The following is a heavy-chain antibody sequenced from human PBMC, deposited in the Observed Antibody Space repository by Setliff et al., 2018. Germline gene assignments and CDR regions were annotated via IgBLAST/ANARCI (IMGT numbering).Heavy chain of an antibody. CDR1: GFTFSDYY. D-gene: IGHD3-22*01. CDR2: ISSSSTI. J-gene: IGHJ6*02. CDR3: TGNHYYDSSGYYYDSYYYGMDV. V-gene: IGHV3-11*04. Sequence: GGSLRLSCAASGFTFSDYYMNWVRQAPGKGLEWVSSISSSSTIYYADSVKGRFTISRDNAKNSLYLQMNSLRAEDTAVYYCTGNHYYDSSGYYYDSYYYGMDVWGQGTTVTVFS.